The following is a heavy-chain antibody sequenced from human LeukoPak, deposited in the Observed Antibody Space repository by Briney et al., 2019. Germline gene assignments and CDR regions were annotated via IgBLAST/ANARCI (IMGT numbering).Heavy chain of an antibody. CDR1: GGTFSSYA. CDR3: AGDDGGFRGGPPLLDY. D-gene: IGHD3-16*01. Sequence: SVKVSCKASGGTFSSYAISWVRQAPGQGLEWMGRIIPILGIANYAQKFQGRVTITADKSTSTAYMDLSSLRSEDTAVYYCAGDDGGFRGGPPLLDYWGQGTLVTVSS. CDR2: IIPILGIA. V-gene: IGHV1-69*04. J-gene: IGHJ4*02.